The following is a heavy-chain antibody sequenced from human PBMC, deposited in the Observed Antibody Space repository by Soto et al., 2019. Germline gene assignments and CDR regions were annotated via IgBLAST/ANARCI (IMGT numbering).Heavy chain of an antibody. J-gene: IGHJ4*02. CDR3: ASGSYYAGSSGSEGFDH. CDR1: GYTFTGYY. Sequence: ASVKVSCKASGYTFTGYYMHWVRQAPGQGLEWMGWINPNSGGTNYAQKFQGWVTMTRDTSISTAYMELSRLRSDDTAVYYCASGSYYAGSSGSEGFDHWGQGTLVTVSS. V-gene: IGHV1-2*04. CDR2: INPNSGGT. D-gene: IGHD3-10*01.